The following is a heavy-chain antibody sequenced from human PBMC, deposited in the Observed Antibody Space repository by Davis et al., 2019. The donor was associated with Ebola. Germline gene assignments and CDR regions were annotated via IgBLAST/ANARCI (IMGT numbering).Heavy chain of an antibody. V-gene: IGHV3-23*01. CDR2: ISASGGVT. D-gene: IGHD6-19*01. CDR1: GFIFSSFG. Sequence: GESLKISCAASGFIFSSFGTCWVRQAPGKGLEWISAISASGGVTHYADSVKGRFAISRDNSKNTLYLQMNSLRAEDTAVYYCAKSSVAGTSGMEVWGQGTTVTVSS. J-gene: IGHJ6*02. CDR3: AKSSVAGTSGMEV.